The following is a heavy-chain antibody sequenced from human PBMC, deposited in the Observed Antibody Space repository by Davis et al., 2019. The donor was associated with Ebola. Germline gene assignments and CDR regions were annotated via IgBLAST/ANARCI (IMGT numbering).Heavy chain of an antibody. CDR2: ITDSGTGT. CDR3: ASGKDYAFAY. J-gene: IGHJ4*02. CDR1: GFSFSGYP. V-gene: IGHV3-48*02. D-gene: IGHD4-17*01. Sequence: PGGSLRLSCAASGFSFSGYPMNWVRQAPGKGLEWISHITDSGTGTYYADSVKGRFTISRDTGKNSLFLQMNSLRDEDTAMYYCASGKDYAFAYWGQGTLVTVSS.